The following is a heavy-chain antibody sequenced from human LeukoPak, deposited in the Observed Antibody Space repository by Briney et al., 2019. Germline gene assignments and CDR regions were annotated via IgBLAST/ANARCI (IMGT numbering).Heavy chain of an antibody. V-gene: IGHV4-61*05. J-gene: IGHJ3*01. CDR2: MYNSGST. D-gene: IGHD1-26*01. Sequence: SETLSLTCTVSGGSISSSSYYWGWIRQPPGKGLEWIGYMYNSGSTNYNPSLKSRVTISIDTSKNQVSLRLSSVTAADTAVYYCARQGSGGRSFDVWGQGTMVTVSS. CDR1: GGSISSSSYY. CDR3: ARQGSGGRSFDV.